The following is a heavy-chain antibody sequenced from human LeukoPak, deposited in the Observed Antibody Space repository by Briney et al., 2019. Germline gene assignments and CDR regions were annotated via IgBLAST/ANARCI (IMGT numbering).Heavy chain of an antibody. CDR1: GFTFSSYW. CDR2: ISSDGRTT. D-gene: IGHD3-22*01. J-gene: IGHJ3*02. V-gene: IGHV3-74*01. Sequence: PGGSLRLSCAASGFTFSSYWMHWVRQAPGKGLVWVSRISSDGRTTNYADSVRGRFTISRDNAKNSLYLQMNGLRAEDTAVYYCARGHSDSSAYYATHALDMWGQGTMVIVSS. CDR3: ARGHSDSSAYYATHALDM.